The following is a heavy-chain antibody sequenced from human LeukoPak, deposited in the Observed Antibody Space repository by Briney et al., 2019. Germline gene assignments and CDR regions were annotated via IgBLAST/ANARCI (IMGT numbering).Heavy chain of an antibody. V-gene: IGHV3-21*01. CDR3: ARDLSRYGMDV. CDR2: ISSSSSYI. CDR1: GFTFSSYS. Sequence: PGGSLRLSCAASGFTFSSYSMDWVRQAPGKGLEWVSSISSSSSYIYYADSVKGRFTISRDNAKNSLYLQMNSLRAEDTAVYYCARDLSRYGMDVWGQGTTVTVSS. J-gene: IGHJ6*02. D-gene: IGHD2-8*01.